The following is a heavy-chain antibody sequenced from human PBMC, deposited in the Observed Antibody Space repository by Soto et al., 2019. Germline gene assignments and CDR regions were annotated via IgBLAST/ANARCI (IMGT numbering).Heavy chain of an antibody. CDR3: ARVGRSGWYGRVYYYYGMDV. J-gene: IGHJ6*02. Sequence: NPSETLSLTCAVYGGSFSGYYWSWIRQPPGKGLEWIGEINHSGSTNYNPSLKSRVTISVDTSKNQFSLKLSSVTAADTAVYYCARVGRSGWYGRVYYYYGMDVWGQGTTVTVSS. V-gene: IGHV4-34*01. CDR2: INHSGST. CDR1: GGSFSGYY. D-gene: IGHD6-19*01.